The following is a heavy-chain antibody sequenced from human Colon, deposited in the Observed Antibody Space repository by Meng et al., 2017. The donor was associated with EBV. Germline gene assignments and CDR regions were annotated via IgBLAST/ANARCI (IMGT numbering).Heavy chain of an antibody. Sequence: QVQLQESVTGLVNPSQTPSLTCTLPGGSISSGDYYWSWIRQPPGKGLEWIGETSHSGSTDYSPSLKGRVTISLDKSKNQLSLKLTSVTAADTAVYYCASSDYYRSDYWGQGTLVTVAS. CDR1: GGSISSGDYY. J-gene: IGHJ4*02. V-gene: IGHV4-30-4*01. D-gene: IGHD3-22*01. CDR2: TSHSGST. CDR3: ASSDYYRSDY.